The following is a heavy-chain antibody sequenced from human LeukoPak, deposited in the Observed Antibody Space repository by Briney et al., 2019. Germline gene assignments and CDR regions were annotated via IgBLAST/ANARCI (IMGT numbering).Heavy chain of an antibody. V-gene: IGHV3-21*01. J-gene: IGHJ4*02. CDR3: ARAGGSYYFDY. D-gene: IGHD1-26*01. Sequence: GGSLRLSCAASGFTFSRNSMNWVRQAPGKGLEWVSSISSSTSYIYYADSVKGRFTISRDNAKNSLYLQMNSLRAEDTAVCYCARAGGSYYFDYWGQGTLVTVSS. CDR2: ISSSTSYI. CDR1: GFTFSRNS.